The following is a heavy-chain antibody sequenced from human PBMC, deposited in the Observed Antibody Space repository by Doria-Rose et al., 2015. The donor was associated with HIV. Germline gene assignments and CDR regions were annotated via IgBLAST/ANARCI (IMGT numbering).Heavy chain of an antibody. V-gene: IGHV4-4*07. CDR1: GDSIHNFY. CDR3: ARDRGDY. J-gene: IGHJ4*02. CDR2: IYSTGST. Sequence: QVQLQESGPGLVKLSETLSLTCTVSGDSIHNFYWTWVRQAAGRGLERIGRIYSTGSTNYNPSLQSRVTISIDTSRSQFSLSLRSVTAADTAFYFCARDRGDYWGQGALVTVTS.